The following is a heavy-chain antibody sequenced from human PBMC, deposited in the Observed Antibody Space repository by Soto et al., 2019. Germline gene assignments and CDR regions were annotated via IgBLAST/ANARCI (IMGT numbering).Heavy chain of an antibody. CDR1: GGSISSSSFY. CDR3: AKHSDTVLGYCRGGSCYPSLYCYYYMDV. D-gene: IGHD2-15*01. CDR2: VDYSGST. J-gene: IGHJ6*03. V-gene: IGHV4-39*01. Sequence: SETLSLTCTVSGGSISSSSFYWGWIRQPPGKGLEWIGSVDYSGSTFYSPSLKSRVTISVGTSKNQFSLKLSSVTAADTAVYYCAKHSDTVLGYCRGGSCYPSLYCYYYMDVWGKGTTVTVSS.